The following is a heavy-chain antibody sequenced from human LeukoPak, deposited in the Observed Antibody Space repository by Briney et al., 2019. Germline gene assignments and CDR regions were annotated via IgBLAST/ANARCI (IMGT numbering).Heavy chain of an antibody. CDR3: AKGFACAENRCYGLDS. Sequence: PGGSLRLSCAASGFTFSSYAMSWVRQAPGKGLEWISLITESGHSTYYTKSVKGRFTISRDNSKNTLYLQMNSLGVEDTALYFCAKGFACAENRCYGLDSWAQGILVIVSS. J-gene: IGHJ4*02. CDR2: ITESGHST. V-gene: IGHV3-23*01. D-gene: IGHD4/OR15-4a*01. CDR1: GFTFSSYA.